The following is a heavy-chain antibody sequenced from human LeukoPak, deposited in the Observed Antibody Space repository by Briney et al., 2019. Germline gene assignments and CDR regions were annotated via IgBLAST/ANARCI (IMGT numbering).Heavy chain of an antibody. Sequence: GASVKVSCKASGYTFTGYFIHWVRQAPGQGLEWMGRINPISGGTDYTQKFQGRVTMTRDTSISTAYMELTRLRSDDTAVYYCARDSSYPYYFDYWGQGTLVTVSS. CDR2: INPISGGT. CDR3: ARDSSYPYYFDY. D-gene: IGHD3-16*02. V-gene: IGHV1-2*06. J-gene: IGHJ4*02. CDR1: GYTFTGYF.